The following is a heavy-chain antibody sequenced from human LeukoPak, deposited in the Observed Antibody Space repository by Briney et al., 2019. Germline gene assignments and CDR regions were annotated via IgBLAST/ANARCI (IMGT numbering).Heavy chain of an antibody. V-gene: IGHV7-4-1*02. CDR2: ISTNTGNP. Sequence: ASVKVSCKASGYTFTSYAMNWGRQAPGQGLEWMGWISTNTGNPTYAQGFTGRFVFSLDTSVSTAYLQISSLKAEDTAVYYCARGGYYYDSSGYYSLDYWGQGTLVTVSS. CDR3: ARGGYYYDSSGYYSLDY. D-gene: IGHD3-22*01. CDR1: GYTFTSYA. J-gene: IGHJ4*02.